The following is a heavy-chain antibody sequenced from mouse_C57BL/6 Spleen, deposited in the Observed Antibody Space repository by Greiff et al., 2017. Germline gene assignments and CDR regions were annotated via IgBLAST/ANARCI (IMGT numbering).Heavy chain of an antibody. CDR3: ARRDGSSYYFDY. D-gene: IGHD1-1*01. Sequence: QVQLQQPGPELVKPGASVKISCKASGYAFSSSWMNWVKQRPGKGLEWIGRIYPGDGDTNYNGKFKGKATLTADKSSSTAYMQLSSLTSEDSAVYVCARRDGSSYYFDYWGQGTTLTVSS. CDR1: GYAFSSSW. V-gene: IGHV1-82*01. CDR2: IYPGDGDT. J-gene: IGHJ2*01.